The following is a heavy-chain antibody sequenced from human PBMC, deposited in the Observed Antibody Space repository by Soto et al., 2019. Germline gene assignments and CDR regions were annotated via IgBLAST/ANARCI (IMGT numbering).Heavy chain of an antibody. Sequence: ASVKVSCKAAGYTFTGYYIHWVRLAPGQGLEWMGWINPNSGGTNYAQKFQGWVTMTRDTSISTAYMELSRLRSDDTAVYYCASSFWSGDVGMDVWGQGTTVTVSS. CDR3: ASSFWSGDVGMDV. CDR1: GYTFTGYY. D-gene: IGHD3-3*01. V-gene: IGHV1-2*04. J-gene: IGHJ6*02. CDR2: INPNSGGT.